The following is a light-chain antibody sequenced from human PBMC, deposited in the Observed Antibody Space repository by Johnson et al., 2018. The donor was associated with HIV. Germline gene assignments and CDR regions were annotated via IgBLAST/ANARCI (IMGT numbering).Light chain of an antibody. Sequence: HSVLTQPPSVSAAPGQKVTISCSGSISNIGDNFVSWYQQFPGTAPKLLIYENNKRPSGIPDRFSGSKSGMSATLAITGLQTGDEADYYCGTWDTSLNAFVLGTGTSVIVL. CDR3: GTWDTSLNAFV. CDR1: ISNIGDNF. J-gene: IGLJ1*01. V-gene: IGLV1-51*02. CDR2: ENN.